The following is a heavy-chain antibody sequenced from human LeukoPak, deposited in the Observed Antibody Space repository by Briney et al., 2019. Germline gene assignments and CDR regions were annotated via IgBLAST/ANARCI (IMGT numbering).Heavy chain of an antibody. J-gene: IGHJ6*03. D-gene: IGHD6-13*01. Sequence: SETLSLTCTVSGGSISNNNYLWGWIRQPPGKGLEWIGSIYYRGSTYYNPSLKSRVTISVDTSKNQFSLKLSSVTAADTAVYYCARQTGYSSSWYLYYYYMDVWGKGTTVTVSS. V-gene: IGHV4-39*01. CDR3: ARQTGYSSSWYLYYYYMDV. CDR2: IYYRGST. CDR1: GGSISNNNYL.